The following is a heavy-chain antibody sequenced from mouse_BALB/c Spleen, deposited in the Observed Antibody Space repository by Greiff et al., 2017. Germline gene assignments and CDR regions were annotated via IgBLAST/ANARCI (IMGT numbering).Heavy chain of an antibody. CDR1: GFSLTSYG. V-gene: IGHV2-2*02. CDR3: ARNRGGNYFAY. Sequence: VQLQQSGPGLVQPSQSLSITCTVSGFSLTSYGVHWVRQSPGKGLEWLGVIWSGGSTDYNAAFISRLSISKDNSKSQVFFKMNSLQANDTAIYYCARNRGGNYFAYWGQGTLVTVSA. D-gene: IGHD2-1*01. CDR2: IWSGGST. J-gene: IGHJ3*01.